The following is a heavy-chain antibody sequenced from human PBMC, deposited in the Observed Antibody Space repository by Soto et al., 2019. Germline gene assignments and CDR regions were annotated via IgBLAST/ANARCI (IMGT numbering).Heavy chain of an antibody. J-gene: IGHJ6*02. CDR3: ARWWNYYDSSGYGAYYYYYGMDV. CDR1: GRSISSSSYY. CDR2: IYYSGST. V-gene: IGHV4-39*01. D-gene: IGHD3-22*01. Sequence: PSDTLSLTFTVSGRSISSSSYYWGWIRPPPGKGLEWIGSIYYSGSTYYNPSLKSRVTISVDTSKNQFSLKLSSVTAADTAVYYCARWWNYYDSSGYGAYYYYYGMDVWGQGTTVT.